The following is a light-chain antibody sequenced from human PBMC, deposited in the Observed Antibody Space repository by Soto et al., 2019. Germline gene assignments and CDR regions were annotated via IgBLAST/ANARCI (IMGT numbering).Light chain of an antibody. CDR1: SSNIGAGYD. J-gene: IGLJ1*01. Sequence: QCVLTQSHSVSGSPGQRVTISCTGSSSNIGAGYDVHWYQQRPGTAPKLLIFGNINRPSGVPDRFSGSKYGNSDSLAITGLQAEDEGDYYCQSYDSTLSARYVFGTGTKVTVL. CDR3: QSYDSTLSARYV. V-gene: IGLV1-40*01. CDR2: GNI.